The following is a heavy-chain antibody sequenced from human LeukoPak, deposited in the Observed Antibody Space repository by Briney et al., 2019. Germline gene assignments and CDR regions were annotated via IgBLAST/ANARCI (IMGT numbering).Heavy chain of an antibody. D-gene: IGHD4-17*01. CDR2: IRSSSTI. J-gene: IGHJ4*02. CDR1: GFTFTTDS. CDR3: ARERYGDYVYDY. Sequence: PGGSLRLSCAASGFTFTTDSMNWVRQAPGRGLEWVSYIRSSSTINYADSVKGRFTISRDNAKNSLYLQMNGLRAEDTAVYYCARERYGDYVYDYWGQGTLVTVSS. V-gene: IGHV3-48*01.